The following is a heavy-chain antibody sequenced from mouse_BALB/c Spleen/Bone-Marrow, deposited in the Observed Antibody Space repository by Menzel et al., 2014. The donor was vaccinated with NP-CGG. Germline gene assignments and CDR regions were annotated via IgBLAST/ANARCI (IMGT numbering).Heavy chain of an antibody. CDR3: ARVSYDYFDY. CDR1: GFTFSDYY. J-gene: IGHJ2*01. CDR2: ISDGGSYT. D-gene: IGHD2-4*01. V-gene: IGHV5-4*02. Sequence: VKLMESGGGLVKPGGSLKLSCAASGFTFSDYYMYWVRQTPEKRLEWVATISDGGSYTYYPDSVKGRFTISRDNAKNNLYLQMSSLKSEDTAMYYCARVSYDYFDYWGQGTTLTVSS.